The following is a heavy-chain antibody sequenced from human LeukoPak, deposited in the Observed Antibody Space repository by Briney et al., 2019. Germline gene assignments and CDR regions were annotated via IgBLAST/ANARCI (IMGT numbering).Heavy chain of an antibody. V-gene: IGHV3-48*04. CDR3: AKVVNSGSYYYFDY. CDR2: ISSSSSTI. J-gene: IGHJ4*02. CDR1: GFTFSSYG. D-gene: IGHD1-26*01. Sequence: GGSLRLSCAASGFTFSSYGMHWVRQAPGKGLEWVSYISSSSSTIYYADSVKGRFTISRDNAKNSLYLQMNSLRAEDTAVYYCAKVVNSGSYYYFDYWGQGTLVTVSS.